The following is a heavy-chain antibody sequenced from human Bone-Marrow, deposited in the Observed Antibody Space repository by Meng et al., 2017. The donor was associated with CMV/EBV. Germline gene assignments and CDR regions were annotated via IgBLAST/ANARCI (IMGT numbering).Heavy chain of an antibody. V-gene: IGHV1-18*01. CDR1: GYTFTSYG. CDR3: ARLPGYCSSTSCYRYYYYYGMDV. D-gene: IGHD2-2*01. CDR2: ISAYNGNT. J-gene: IGHJ6*02. Sequence: ASVKVSCKASGYTFTSYGISWVRQAPGQGLEWMGWISAYNGNTNYAQKLQGRVTMTTDTSTSTAYMELRSLRSDDTAVYYCARLPGYCSSTSCYRYYYYYGMDVWGQGTTVTVS.